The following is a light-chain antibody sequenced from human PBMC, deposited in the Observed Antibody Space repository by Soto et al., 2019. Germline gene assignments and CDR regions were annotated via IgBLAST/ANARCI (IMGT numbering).Light chain of an antibody. Sequence: ELVLTQSPGTLSLSPGETATLACRASESIISDYSAWYQHKPGQSPRLLIYATSKRATGIPDRFSGIGSETDFTLTISRLETEDFALYYCQQFGRSPLFGQGTRLEIK. CDR2: ATS. J-gene: IGKJ5*01. CDR3: QQFGRSPL. V-gene: IGKV3-20*01. CDR1: ESIISDY.